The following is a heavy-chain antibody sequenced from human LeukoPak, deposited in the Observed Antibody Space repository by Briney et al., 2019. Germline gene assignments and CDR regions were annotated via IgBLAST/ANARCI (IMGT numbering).Heavy chain of an antibody. J-gene: IGHJ5*02. Sequence: SVKVSCKASGGTFSSYAISWVRQAPGQGLEWMGRIIPILGIANYAQKFQSRVTITADKSTSTAYMELSSLRSEDTAVYYCASTLDYIWGSYRNNWFDPWGQGTLVTVSS. CDR1: GGTFSSYA. CDR2: IIPILGIA. D-gene: IGHD3-16*02. CDR3: ASTLDYIWGSYRNNWFDP. V-gene: IGHV1-69*04.